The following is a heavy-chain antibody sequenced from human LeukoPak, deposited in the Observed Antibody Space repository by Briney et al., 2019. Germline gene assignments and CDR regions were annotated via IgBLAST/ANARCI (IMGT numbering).Heavy chain of an antibody. CDR1: GGSISGSNHY. CDR3: ASLTMTTVTLFDY. V-gene: IGHV4-39*07. Sequence: SETLSLTCTVSGGSISGSNHYWGWIRQPPGKGLEWIGSMSYSGSTFYNPSLKSRVTISVDTSKNQFSLKLSSVTAADTAVYYCASLTMTTVTLFDYWGQGTLVTVSS. CDR2: MSYSGST. J-gene: IGHJ4*02. D-gene: IGHD4-17*01.